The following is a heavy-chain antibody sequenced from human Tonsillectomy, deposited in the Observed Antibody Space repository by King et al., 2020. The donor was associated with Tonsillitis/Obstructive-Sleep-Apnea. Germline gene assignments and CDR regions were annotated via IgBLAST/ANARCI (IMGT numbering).Heavy chain of an antibody. V-gene: IGHV3-11*05. J-gene: IGHJ4*02. CDR1: GFTFSDYY. CDR2: ISSSSSYT. D-gene: IGHD2-2*02. CDR3: ARPYCSSTSCYTGRYYFDY. Sequence: VQLVESGGGLVKPGGSLRLSCAASGFTFSDYYMSWIRQAPGKGLEWVSYISSSSSYTNYADSVKGRFTTSRDNAKNSLYLQMNSLSAEDTAVYYCARPYCSSTSCYTGRYYFDYWGRGTLVTVSS.